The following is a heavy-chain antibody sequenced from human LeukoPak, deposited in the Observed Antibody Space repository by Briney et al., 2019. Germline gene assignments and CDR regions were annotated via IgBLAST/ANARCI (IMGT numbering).Heavy chain of an antibody. D-gene: IGHD3-10*01. J-gene: IGHJ6*02. V-gene: IGHV3-7*01. Sequence: GGFLRLSCAASGFTFSTYWMSWVCQAPGKGLEWVANIRQDGSAKYYLDSVKGRFTISRDNAKNSLYLQMNSLRAEDTAVYSCTRDRQGPKLYEMHVWGQGTTVTVSS. CDR2: IRQDGSAK. CDR1: GFTFSTYW. CDR3: TRDRQGPKLYEMHV.